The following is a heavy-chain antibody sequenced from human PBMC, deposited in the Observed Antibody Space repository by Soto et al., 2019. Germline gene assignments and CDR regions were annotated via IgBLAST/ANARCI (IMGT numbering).Heavy chain of an antibody. Sequence: ESGPTLVNPTQTLTLTCTFSGFSLSTSGMCVSWIRQPPGKALEWLALIDWDDDKYYSTSLKTRLTISKDTSKNQVVLTMTNMDPVDTATYYCARMGGRYYGSGSYTDDAFDIWGQGTMVTVSS. J-gene: IGHJ3*02. V-gene: IGHV2-70*01. CDR2: IDWDDDK. CDR3: ARMGGRYYGSGSYTDDAFDI. D-gene: IGHD3-10*01. CDR1: GFSLSTSGMC.